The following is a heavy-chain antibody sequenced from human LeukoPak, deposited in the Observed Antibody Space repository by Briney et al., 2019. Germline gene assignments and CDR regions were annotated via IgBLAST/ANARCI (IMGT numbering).Heavy chain of an antibody. D-gene: IGHD2-15*01. CDR1: GGSITSYY. V-gene: IGHV4-59*08. CDR3: ARLRGCSGGSCYHPNFDS. CDR2: IYYSGST. J-gene: IGHJ4*02. Sequence: SETLSLTCTVSGGSITSYYWSWIRQPPRKGLEWIGYIYYSGSTNYNPSLKSRVTLSVDTSKNQFSLKLSSVTAADTAVYYCARLRGCSGGSCYHPNFDSWGQGTLVTVSS.